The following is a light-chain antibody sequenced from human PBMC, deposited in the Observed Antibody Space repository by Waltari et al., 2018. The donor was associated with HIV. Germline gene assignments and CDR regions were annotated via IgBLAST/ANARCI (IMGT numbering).Light chain of an antibody. CDR1: SSNIGAGFD. CDR2: GNT. Sequence: QSVLMQPHSVSGAPGQRVTISCTGSSSNIGAGFDVNWYQQLPGTAPKLLLYGNTNRPSGVPDRFSGSKSGTSASLAITVLQAEDEADYYCQSYDSSLSGLLFGGGTKLTVL. J-gene: IGLJ2*01. CDR3: QSYDSSLSGLL. V-gene: IGLV1-40*01.